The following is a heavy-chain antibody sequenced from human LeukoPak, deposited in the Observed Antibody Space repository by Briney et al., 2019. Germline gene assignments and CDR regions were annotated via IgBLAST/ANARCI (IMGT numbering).Heavy chain of an antibody. J-gene: IGHJ4*02. CDR2: ISSSGSTI. CDR1: GFPFSSYE. V-gene: IGHV3-48*03. D-gene: IGHD3-10*01. Sequence: GGSLRLSCAASGFPFSSYEMHWVRHAPGKGLEWVSYISSSGSTIYYADSVKGRFTISRDNAKNSLYLQMNSLRAEDTAVYYCARGSGSYIRWGQGTLVTVSS. CDR3: ARGSGSYIR.